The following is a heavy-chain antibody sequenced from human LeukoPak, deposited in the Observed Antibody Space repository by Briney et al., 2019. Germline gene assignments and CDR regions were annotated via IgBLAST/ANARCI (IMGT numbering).Heavy chain of an antibody. J-gene: IGHJ4*02. CDR1: GYTFTGYY. Sequence: ASVKVSCKASGYTFTGYYMHWVRQAPGQGLEWMGWINPNSGGTNYAQKFQGRVTMTRDTSISTAYMELSRLRSDDTAVYYCAGIGRGFLEWLPFDYWGQGTLVTVSS. CDR2: INPNSGGT. CDR3: AGIGRGFLEWLPFDY. V-gene: IGHV1-2*02. D-gene: IGHD3-3*01.